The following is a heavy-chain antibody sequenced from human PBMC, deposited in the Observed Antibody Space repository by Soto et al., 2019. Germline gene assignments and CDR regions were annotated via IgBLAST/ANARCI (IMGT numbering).Heavy chain of an antibody. D-gene: IGHD5-18*01. CDR1: GYTFTSYG. V-gene: IGHV1-18*01. CDR3: ARDQAMAQFDY. Sequence: QVQLVQSGAEVKKPGASVKVSCKASGYTFTSYGISWVRQAPGQGLEWMGWISAYNGNTKYAQNLQGRVTMTTDTATSTDYMELRSLRADDTAVYYCARDQAMAQFDYWGQGTLVTVSS. J-gene: IGHJ4*02. CDR2: ISAYNGNT.